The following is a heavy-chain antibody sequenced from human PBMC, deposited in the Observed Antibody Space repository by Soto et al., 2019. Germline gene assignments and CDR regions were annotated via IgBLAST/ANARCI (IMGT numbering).Heavy chain of an antibody. J-gene: IGHJ2*01. CDR3: AKGHRDDLVGATTGGWYFDL. D-gene: IGHD1-26*01. CDR1: GFIFSTYG. Sequence: QVQLVESGGGVVQPGRSLRLSCAASGFIFSTYGMHWVRQAPGKGLEWVAVISYDGSNKYYANSVKGRFTISRDNSKNTLYLQMNSLRAEDTAVYYCAKGHRDDLVGATTGGWYFDLWGRGTLVTVSS. V-gene: IGHV3-30*18. CDR2: ISYDGSNK.